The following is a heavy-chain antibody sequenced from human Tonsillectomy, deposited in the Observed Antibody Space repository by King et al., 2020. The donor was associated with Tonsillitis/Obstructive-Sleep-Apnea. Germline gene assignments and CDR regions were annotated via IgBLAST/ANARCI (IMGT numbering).Heavy chain of an antibody. D-gene: IGHD2-2*01. V-gene: IGHV3-48*02. J-gene: IGHJ4*02. Sequence: VQLVESGGGLVQPGGSLRLSCAASGFTFSTHNMNWVRQAPGKGLEWVSHISTSGKIYYADSVKGRFTISRDNAKNSLYLQMNSLRDEDTAVYYCARDSGGCSSTNCQRFDYWGQGTLVTVSS. CDR1: GFTFSTHN. CDR3: ARDSGGCSSTNCQRFDY. CDR2: ISTSGKI.